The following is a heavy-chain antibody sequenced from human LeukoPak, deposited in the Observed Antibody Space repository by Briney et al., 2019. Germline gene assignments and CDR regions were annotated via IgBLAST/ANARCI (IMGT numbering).Heavy chain of an antibody. D-gene: IGHD3-10*01. CDR1: GFTLSDYY. J-gene: IGHJ4*02. CDR2: ISSSGSTI. Sequence: GGSLRLSCAASGFTLSDYYMSWIRQAPGKGLEWVSHISSSGSTIDYVDSVKGRFTISRDNAKNSLYLQMNSLRAEDTAVYYCARGMVRGVPLDYWGQGTLVTVSS. CDR3: ARGMVRGVPLDY. V-gene: IGHV3-11*04.